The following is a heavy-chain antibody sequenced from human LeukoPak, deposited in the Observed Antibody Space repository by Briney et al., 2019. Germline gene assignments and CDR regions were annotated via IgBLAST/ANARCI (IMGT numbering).Heavy chain of an antibody. Sequence: GGSLRLSCAASGFTFSNYWMTWVRQAPGKGLEWVANIKPDGSVGYYVDSVRGRFIISRDNAGNSLYLQMNSLRVEDTAVYYCTLNLVAAAGDHGGQGTLVIVSS. D-gene: IGHD6-13*01. V-gene: IGHV3-7*01. CDR2: IKPDGSVG. CDR3: TLNLVAAAGDH. J-gene: IGHJ4*02. CDR1: GFTFSNYW.